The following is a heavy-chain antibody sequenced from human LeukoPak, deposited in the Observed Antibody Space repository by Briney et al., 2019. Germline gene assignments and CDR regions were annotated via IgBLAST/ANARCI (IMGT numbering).Heavy chain of an antibody. Sequence: ASGPTLVNPTQTLTLTCTFSGFSLSTSGMCVSWLRQPPGKALEGLARIDWGDDKYYSRSLKTRLTISKDTSKNQVVLTMTNMDPVDTATYYCARMRSYGTYYFDSWGQGTLVTVSS. CDR3: ARMRSYGTYYFDS. D-gene: IGHD3-16*01. J-gene: IGHJ4*02. CDR1: GFSLSTSGMC. CDR2: IDWGDDK. V-gene: IGHV2-70*11.